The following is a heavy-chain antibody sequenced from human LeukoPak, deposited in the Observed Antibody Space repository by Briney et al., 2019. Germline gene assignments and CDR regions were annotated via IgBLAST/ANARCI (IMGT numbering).Heavy chain of an antibody. Sequence: PSQTLSLTCTVSGGSISSGGYYWSWIRQHPGKGLEWIGYIYYSGSTYYNPSLKSRVTISVDTSKNQFSLKLSSVTAADTAVYYCARTQGAVAESYYYGMDVWGQGTTVTVSS. CDR3: ARTQGAVAESYYYGMDV. V-gene: IGHV4-31*03. CDR1: GGSISSGGYY. CDR2: IYYSGST. D-gene: IGHD6-19*01. J-gene: IGHJ6*02.